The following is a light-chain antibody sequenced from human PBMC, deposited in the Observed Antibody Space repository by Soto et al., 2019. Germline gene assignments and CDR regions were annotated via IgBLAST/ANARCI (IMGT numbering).Light chain of an antibody. Sequence: DIVMTQSPLTLPVPPGEPASISCRSSQSLLHSNGYNCLDWYLQKPGQSPQLLIYFGSNRASGVPERFSGSGSGTDFNLKISRVEAEDVGLYYCVQTLQAPLTFGGGTKVQIK. CDR2: FGS. J-gene: IGKJ4*01. CDR3: VQTLQAPLT. V-gene: IGKV2-28*01. CDR1: QSLLHSNGYNC.